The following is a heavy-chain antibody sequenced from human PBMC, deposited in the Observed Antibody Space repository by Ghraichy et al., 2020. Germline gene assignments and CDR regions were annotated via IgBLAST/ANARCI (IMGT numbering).Heavy chain of an antibody. Sequence: SETLSLTCTVSGDSFSSSSYHWGWIRQPPGKGLEWIGDIYYSGSTYYNPSLKSRVTISVDTSKTQFSLKLSSVTAADTAVYYCARGHTNGGHQFDYWGQGTLVTVSS. CDR2: IYYSGST. CDR3: ARGHTNGGHQFDY. D-gene: IGHD2-8*01. J-gene: IGHJ4*02. V-gene: IGHV4-39*07. CDR1: GDSFSSSSYH.